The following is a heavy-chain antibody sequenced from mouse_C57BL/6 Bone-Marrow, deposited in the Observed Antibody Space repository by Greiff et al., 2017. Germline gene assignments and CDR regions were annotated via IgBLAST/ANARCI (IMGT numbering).Heavy chain of an antibody. V-gene: IGHV5-9-1*02. J-gene: IGHJ3*01. Sequence: EVMLVESGEGLVKPGGSLKLSCAASGFTFSSYAMSWVRQTPEKRLAWVAYISSGGDYTYYADTVKGRFTISRDNARNTLYLQMSSLKSEDTAMYYCTRVLRLGFAYWGQGTLVTVSA. CDR3: TRVLRLGFAY. CDR2: ISSGGDYT. CDR1: GFTFSSYA. D-gene: IGHD2-4*01.